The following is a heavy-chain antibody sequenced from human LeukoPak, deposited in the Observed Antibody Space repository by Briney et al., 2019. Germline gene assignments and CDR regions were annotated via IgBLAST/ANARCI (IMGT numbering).Heavy chain of an antibody. Sequence: AGSLRLSCAVSGVTLSNYGMSWVRQAPGKGLEWVAGVSDSGGGTNYADSVKGRFTTSRDNPKNTLYLQMNSLRAEDTAVYFCAKRGVVIRVILVGFHKEAYYFDSWGQGALVTVSS. CDR1: GVTLSNYG. V-gene: IGHV3-23*01. D-gene: IGHD3-22*01. CDR3: AKRGVVIRVILVGFHKEAYYFDS. J-gene: IGHJ4*02. CDR2: VSDSGGGT.